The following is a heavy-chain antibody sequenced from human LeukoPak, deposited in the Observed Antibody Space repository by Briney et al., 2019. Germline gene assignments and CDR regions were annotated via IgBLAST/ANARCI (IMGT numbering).Heavy chain of an antibody. CDR1: GFTFTSYV. CDR3: ARGLRDSGSYLVY. Sequence: GGSLRLSCAASGFTFTSYVMSWVRQAPGKGLEWVSGISGSGGSTYYADSVKGRFTISRDNSKNTLYLQMNSLRAEDTAVYYCARGLRDSGSYLVYWGQGTLVAVSS. J-gene: IGHJ4*02. CDR2: ISGSGGST. V-gene: IGHV3-23*01. D-gene: IGHD3-10*01.